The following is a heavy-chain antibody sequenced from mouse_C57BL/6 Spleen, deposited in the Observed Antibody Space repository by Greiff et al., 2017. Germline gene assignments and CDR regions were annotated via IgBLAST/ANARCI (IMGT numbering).Heavy chain of an antibody. CDR2: IYPGSGNT. V-gene: IGHV1-76*01. CDR1: GYTFTDYY. J-gene: IGHJ4*01. Sequence: QVQLQQSGAELVRPGASVKLSCKASGYTFTDYYINWVKQRPGQGLEWIARIYPGSGNTYYNEKFKGKATLTAEKSSSTAYMQLSSLTSEDSAVYFCARSGHAMDYWGQGTSVTVSS. CDR3: ARSGHAMDY.